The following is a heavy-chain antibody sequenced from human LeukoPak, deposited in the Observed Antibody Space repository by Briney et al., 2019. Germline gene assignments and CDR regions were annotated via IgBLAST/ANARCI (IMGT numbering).Heavy chain of an antibody. D-gene: IGHD3-10*01. Sequence: PSETLSLTCAVYGGSFSGYYWSWIRQPPGKGLEWIGEINHSGSTNYNPSLKSRVTISVDTSKNQFSLKLSSVTAADTAVYYCARLYGSGSYYNYWGQGTLVTVSS. CDR1: GGSFSGYY. CDR3: ARLYGSGSYYNY. J-gene: IGHJ4*02. CDR2: INHSGST. V-gene: IGHV4-34*01.